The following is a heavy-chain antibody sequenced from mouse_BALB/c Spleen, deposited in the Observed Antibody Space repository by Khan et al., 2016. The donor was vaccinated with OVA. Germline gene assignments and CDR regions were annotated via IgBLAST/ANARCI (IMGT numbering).Heavy chain of an antibody. D-gene: IGHD1-1*01. J-gene: IGHJ1*01. V-gene: IGHV7-3*02. Sequence: EVMLVESGGGLVQPGGSLRLSCATSGFTFTDYYMSWVRQPPGKALEWLGFIRNKANGYTTEYSASVKGRFTISRDNSQSILYLQMNTLRAEDSATYYCARDRYGSSPVWYFDVWGAGTTVTVSS. CDR3: ARDRYGSSPVWYFDV. CDR1: GFTFTDYY. CDR2: IRNKANGYTT.